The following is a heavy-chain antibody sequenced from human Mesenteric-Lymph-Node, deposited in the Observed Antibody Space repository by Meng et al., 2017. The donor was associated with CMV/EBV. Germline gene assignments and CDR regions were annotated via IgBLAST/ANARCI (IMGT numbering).Heavy chain of an antibody. Sequence: ASVKVSCKASGYTFTAYYMHWVRQAPGQGLEWMGWINPNSGGTKYVQRFQGRVTMTRDTSISTAYMEVSRLKSDDTAVYYCARVVQDYYDSSGYYLDWGQGTLVTVSS. CDR1: GYTFTAYY. D-gene: IGHD3-22*01. CDR3: ARVVQDYYDSSGYYLD. J-gene: IGHJ4*02. V-gene: IGHV1-2*02. CDR2: INPNSGGT.